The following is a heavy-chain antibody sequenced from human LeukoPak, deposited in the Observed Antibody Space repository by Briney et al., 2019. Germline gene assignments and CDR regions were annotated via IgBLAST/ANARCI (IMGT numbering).Heavy chain of an antibody. J-gene: IGHJ4*02. V-gene: IGHV3-23*01. CDR2: ISGFDSGT. CDR1: GFGFSTHD. D-gene: IGHD2-15*01. CDR3: ARPVTATDRFYFFDS. Sequence: GGSLRLSCVASGFGFSTHDMSWGRQTPGKGLEWVSSISGFDSGTYYTDSVRGRFTISRDTSKNTLYMQMNNLRAEDTAVYYCARPVTATDRFYFFDSWGQGTLVTVSS.